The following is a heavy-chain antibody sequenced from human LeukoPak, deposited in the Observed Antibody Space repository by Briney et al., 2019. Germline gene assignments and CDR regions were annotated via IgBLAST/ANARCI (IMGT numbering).Heavy chain of an antibody. CDR1: GFTFSSYS. V-gene: IGHV3-21*01. J-gene: IGHJ4*02. CDR2: ISSSSSYI. Sequence: GSLRLSCAASGFTFSSYSMYWVRQAPGKGLEWVSSISSSSSYIYYADSVKGRFTISRDNAKNSLYLQMNSLRAEDTAVYYCVTAAGLGVYYFDYWGQGTLVTVSS. D-gene: IGHD6-13*01. CDR3: VTAAGLGVYYFDY.